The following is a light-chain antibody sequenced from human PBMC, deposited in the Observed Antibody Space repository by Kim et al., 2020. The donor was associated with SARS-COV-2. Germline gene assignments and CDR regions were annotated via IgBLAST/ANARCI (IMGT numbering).Light chain of an antibody. CDR1: SSNIGSNY. CDR2: RNN. Sequence: GQRCTISCSGSSSNIGSNYVYWYQQLPGTAPKLLIYRNNQRPSGVPDRFSGSKSGTSASLAISGVRSEDEADYYCAAWDDSLSGPVFGGGTQLTVL. CDR3: AAWDDSLSGPV. V-gene: IGLV1-47*01. J-gene: IGLJ2*01.